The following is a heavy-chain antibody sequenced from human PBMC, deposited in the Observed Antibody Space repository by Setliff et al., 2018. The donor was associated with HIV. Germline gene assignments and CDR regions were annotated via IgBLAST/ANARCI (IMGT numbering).Heavy chain of an antibody. CDR2: INSGSSSI. Sequence: AGGSLRLSCAASGFTFGRYSMNWVRQAPGKGLEWVGFINSGSSSIFYGDSVKGRFTISRDNSKNSLYLQMNSLRTEDTALYYCAKAAILTAVAGYYFDYWGQGTLVTVSS. CDR3: AKAAILTAVAGYYFDY. J-gene: IGHJ4*02. CDR1: GFTFGRYS. D-gene: IGHD6-19*01. V-gene: IGHV3-48*04.